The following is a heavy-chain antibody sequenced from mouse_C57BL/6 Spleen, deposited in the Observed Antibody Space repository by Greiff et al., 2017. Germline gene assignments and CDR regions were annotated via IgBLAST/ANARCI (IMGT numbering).Heavy chain of an antibody. CDR3: ARRGLYYDYDWFAY. J-gene: IGHJ3*01. V-gene: IGHV1-26*01. Sequence: EVQLQQSGPELVKPGASVKISCKASGYTFTDYYMNWVKQSHGKSLEWIGDINPNNGGTSYNQKFKGKATLTVDKSSSTAYMELRSLTSEDSAVYYCARRGLYYDYDWFAYWGQGTLVTVSA. D-gene: IGHD2-4*01. CDR1: GYTFTDYY. CDR2: INPNNGGT.